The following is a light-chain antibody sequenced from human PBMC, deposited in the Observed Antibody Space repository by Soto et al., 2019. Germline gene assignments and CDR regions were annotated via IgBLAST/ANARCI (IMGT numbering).Light chain of an antibody. J-gene: IGKJ5*01. CDR2: GAS. Sequence: EIVLTQSPATLSLSPGERATLSCRASQSVSSYLAWYQQKPGQAPRLLIYGASSRATGIPDRFSGGGSGTDSSLTISTLDPEDFAVYYCQQYSSSPITFGQGTHWRL. CDR3: QQYSSSPIT. V-gene: IGKV3-20*01. CDR1: QSVSSY.